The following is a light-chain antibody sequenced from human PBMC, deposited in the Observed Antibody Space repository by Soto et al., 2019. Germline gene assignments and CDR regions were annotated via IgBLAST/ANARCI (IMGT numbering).Light chain of an antibody. CDR1: SSNIGSNY. CDR2: RNN. J-gene: IGLJ7*01. V-gene: IGLV1-47*01. Sequence: QSVLTQPPSASGTPGQRVTISCSGSSSNIGSNYVYWYKQLTGTAPKLLISRNNQRPSGVPDRFSGSKPGTSASLAISGLRCEDEADYYCAAWDDSLRAVFGGGTQLTVL. CDR3: AAWDDSLRAV.